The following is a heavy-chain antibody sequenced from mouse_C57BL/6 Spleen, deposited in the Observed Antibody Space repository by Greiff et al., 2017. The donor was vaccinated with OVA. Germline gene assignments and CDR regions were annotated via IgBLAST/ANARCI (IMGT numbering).Heavy chain of an antibody. D-gene: IGHD3-2*02. CDR1: GYSITSGYY. CDR3: ARDYSSGYVGFAY. Sequence: ESGPGLVKPSQSLSLTCSVTGYSITSGYYWNWIRQFPGNKLEWMGYISYDGSNNYNPSLKNRISITRDTSKNQFFLKLNSVTTEDTATYYCARDYSSGYVGFAYWGQGTLVTVSA. CDR2: ISYDGSN. V-gene: IGHV3-6*01. J-gene: IGHJ3*01.